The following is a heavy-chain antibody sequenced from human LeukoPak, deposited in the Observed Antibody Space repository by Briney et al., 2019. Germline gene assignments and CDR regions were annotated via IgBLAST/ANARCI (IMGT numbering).Heavy chain of an antibody. Sequence: PGGSLRLSCAASGFTFSSYSMNWVRQAPGKGLEWVSSISSSSSYIYYADSVKGRFTTSRDNAKNSLYLQMNSLRAEDTAVYYCARSETGTTSSASDYWGQGTLVTVSS. CDR2: ISSSSSYI. D-gene: IGHD1-7*01. V-gene: IGHV3-21*01. J-gene: IGHJ4*02. CDR3: ARSETGTTSSASDY. CDR1: GFTFSSYS.